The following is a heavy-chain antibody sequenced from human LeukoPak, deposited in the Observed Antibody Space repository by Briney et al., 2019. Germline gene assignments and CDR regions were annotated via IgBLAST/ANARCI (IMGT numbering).Heavy chain of an antibody. CDR1: GFTFSSHG. CDR3: AREESGRFDY. CDR2: IRYDGSNK. V-gene: IGHV3-30*02. Sequence: PGGSLRLSCVASGFTFSSHGMHWVRQAPGKGLEWVAFIRYDGSNKYYADSVKGRFTISRDNSKNTLYLQMNSLRAEDTAVYYCAREESGRFDYWGQGTLVTVSS. D-gene: IGHD3-3*01. J-gene: IGHJ4*02.